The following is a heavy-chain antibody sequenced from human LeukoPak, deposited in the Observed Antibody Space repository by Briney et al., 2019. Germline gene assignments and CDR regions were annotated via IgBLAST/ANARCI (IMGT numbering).Heavy chain of an antibody. D-gene: IGHD2-2*02. V-gene: IGHV3-23*01. CDR3: ARSQSSRQIPIPKTRRYFDY. J-gene: IGHJ4*02. CDR2: ISGSGGST. CDR1: GFTFSSYA. Sequence: GGSLRLSCAASGFTFSSYAMSWVRQAPGKGLEWVSAISGSGGSTYYADSVKGRFTISRDNSKNTLFLQMNSLRAEDTAVYYCARSQSSRQIPIPKTRRYFDYWGQGVLVTVSS.